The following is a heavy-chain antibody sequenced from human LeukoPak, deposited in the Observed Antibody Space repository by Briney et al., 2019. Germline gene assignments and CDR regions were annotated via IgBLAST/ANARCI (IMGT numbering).Heavy chain of an antibody. CDR1: GFTVSSNY. CDR3: ARRYSTNWGMVD. J-gene: IGHJ4*02. D-gene: IGHD7-27*01. Sequence: GGSLRLSCAASGFTVSSNYMSWVRQAPGKGLEWVSVIYSGGSTYYADSVKGRFTISRDSSKNTLFLQLDSLRAEDTAIYYCARRYSTNWGMVDWGQGTLVTVSS. CDR2: IYSGGST. V-gene: IGHV3-53*01.